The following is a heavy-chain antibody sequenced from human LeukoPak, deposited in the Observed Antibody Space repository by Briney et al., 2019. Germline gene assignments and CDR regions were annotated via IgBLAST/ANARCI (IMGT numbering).Heavy chain of an antibody. V-gene: IGHV3-74*01. D-gene: IGHD7-27*01. CDR3: AQTGSYSDY. Sequence: GGSLRLSCAASGFTFRSYFIHWVRQAPGKGLVWVSRIHIDGSDTTYADSVQGRFTISRDNAKNTLYLQMNSLRAEDTAVYYCAQTGSYSDYWGQGTLVTVSS. J-gene: IGHJ4*02. CDR2: IHIDGSDT. CDR1: GFTFRSYF.